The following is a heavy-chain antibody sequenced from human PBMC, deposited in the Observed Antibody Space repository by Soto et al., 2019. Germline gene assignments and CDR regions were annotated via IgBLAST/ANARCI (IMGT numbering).Heavy chain of an antibody. CDR2: IDPSDSYT. CDR3: AIQVMITRPEYGMVC. CDR1: GYSFTSYW. J-gene: IGHJ6*02. V-gene: IGHV5-10-1*01. Sequence: PGESLKISCKGSGYSFTSYWISWVRQMPGKGLEWMGRIDPSDSYTNYSPSFQGHVTISADKSISTAYLQWSSLKASDTAMYYCAIQVMITRPEYGMVCWGQGTTVNLSS. D-gene: IGHD3-16*01.